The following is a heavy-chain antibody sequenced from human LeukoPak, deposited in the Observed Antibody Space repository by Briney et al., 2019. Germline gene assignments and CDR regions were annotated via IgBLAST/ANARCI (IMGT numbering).Heavy chain of an antibody. CDR3: ARRGYSYGYGFDY. J-gene: IGHJ4*02. CDR2: IYPGDSDT. D-gene: IGHD5-18*01. CDR1: GYSFTNYW. Sequence: GESLKISCKGSGYSFTNYWIGWVRQMPGKGLEWMGIIYPGDSDTRYSPSFQGQVTISADTSISTAYLQWSSLKASDTAMYYCARRGYSYGYGFDYWGQGTLVTVSS. V-gene: IGHV5-51*01.